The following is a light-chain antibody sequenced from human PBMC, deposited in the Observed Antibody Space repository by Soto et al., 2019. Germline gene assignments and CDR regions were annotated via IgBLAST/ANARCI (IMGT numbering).Light chain of an antibody. J-gene: IGLJ2*01. V-gene: IGLV1-47*01. CDR1: SSNFGSNY. CDR2: KNS. CDR3: AAWDDSLSAVI. Sequence: QSVLTQPPSASGTPGQRVTISCSGSSSNFGSNYVYWYQQLPGTAPKLLIYKNSQRPSGVPDRFSGSKSGTSVSLAISGLRSEDEADYSCAAWDDSLSAVIFGGGTKLTVL.